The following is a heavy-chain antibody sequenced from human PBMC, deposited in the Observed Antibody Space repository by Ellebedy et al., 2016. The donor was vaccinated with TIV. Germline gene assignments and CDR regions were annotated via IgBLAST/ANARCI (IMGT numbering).Heavy chain of an antibody. CDR1: GFTFSSQS. Sequence: GESLKISCAASGFTFSSQSMNWVRQAPGKGLEWISYISPSSDTLHYAYSVKGRFSVSRDNARSSLYLQMSSRRDEDTAVYECARDWGGYGDAFYWGQGTLVTVSS. J-gene: IGHJ4*02. V-gene: IGHV3-48*02. D-gene: IGHD4-17*01. CDR3: ARDWGGYGDAFY. CDR2: ISPSSDTL.